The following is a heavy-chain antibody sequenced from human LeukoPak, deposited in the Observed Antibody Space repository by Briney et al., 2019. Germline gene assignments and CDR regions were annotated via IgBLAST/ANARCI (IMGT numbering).Heavy chain of an antibody. CDR2: INQDGTEK. D-gene: IGHD5-18*01. V-gene: IGHV3-7*01. Sequence: GGSLRLSCAASGFNFGSYSMTWVRQAPGKGLEWVANINQDGTEKYYVDSVKGRFTISRDNAKTSLYLQMNSLRAEDTAVYYCARHLSGITGYTYGRGIDYWGQGTLVTVSS. J-gene: IGHJ4*02. CDR1: GFNFGSYS. CDR3: ARHLSGITGYTYGRGIDY.